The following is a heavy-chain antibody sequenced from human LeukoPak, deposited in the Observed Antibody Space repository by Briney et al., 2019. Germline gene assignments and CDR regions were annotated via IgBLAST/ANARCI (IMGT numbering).Heavy chain of an antibody. J-gene: IGHJ6*02. CDR2: ISSGGST. CDR1: GFTVSSNY. V-gene: IGHV3-53*01. Sequence: GGSLRLSCAALGFTVSSNYMSWARQAPGKGLEWVSIISSGGSTYYADSVKGRFTISRDNSKNTLFLQMYSLRAEDTAVYYCATRERSGYYYGMDAWGQGTTVTVSS. CDR3: ATRERSGYYYGMDA.